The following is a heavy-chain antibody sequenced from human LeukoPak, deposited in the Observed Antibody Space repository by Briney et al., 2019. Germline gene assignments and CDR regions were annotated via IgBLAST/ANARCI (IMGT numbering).Heavy chain of an antibody. D-gene: IGHD6-13*01. V-gene: IGHV4-4*08. CDR1: GVSVSNYY. CDR3: ARHAQQLARNYYFYSMDV. Sequence: PSETLSLTCTVSGVSVSNYYWHWIRQSPGKELEWIGFVYTSGITNYNPSLKSRLTISLDTSKHHFSLKLTSVTAADSAVYYCARHAQQLARNYYFYSMDVWGTGTTVTVSS. J-gene: IGHJ6*03. CDR2: VYTSGIT.